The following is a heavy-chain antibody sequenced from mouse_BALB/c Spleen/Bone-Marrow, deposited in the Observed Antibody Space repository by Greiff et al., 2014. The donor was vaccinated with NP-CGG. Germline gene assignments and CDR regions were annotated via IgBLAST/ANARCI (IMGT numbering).Heavy chain of an antibody. Sequence: EVQLQQSGPEVVKPGASIKMSCKASGYSFTGYTMNWVKQSHGKNLEWIGLINPYNGGTHYNQKFKGKATLTVDKSSSTAYMELLSLTSEDSAVYYCAREGDYDYAWFAYWGQGTLITVSA. CDR1: GYSFTGYT. J-gene: IGHJ3*01. CDR3: AREGDYDYAWFAY. D-gene: IGHD2-4*01. CDR2: INPYNGGT. V-gene: IGHV1-18*01.